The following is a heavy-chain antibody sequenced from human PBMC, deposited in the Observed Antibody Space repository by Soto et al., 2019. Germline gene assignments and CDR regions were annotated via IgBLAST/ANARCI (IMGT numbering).Heavy chain of an antibody. CDR2: IDPSESYT. CDR3: DTAMVKYYYGMDV. Sequence: GESLKTSCKGSWYSFPSYWISWVRQMPGKGLERMGRIDPSESYTNFSPPFQGHVTISPDKSISTAYLQWSSLKASYTAMYYCDTAMVKYYYGMDVWGQGTTVTVSS. CDR1: WYSFPSYW. D-gene: IGHD5-18*01. V-gene: IGHV5-10-1*01. J-gene: IGHJ6*02.